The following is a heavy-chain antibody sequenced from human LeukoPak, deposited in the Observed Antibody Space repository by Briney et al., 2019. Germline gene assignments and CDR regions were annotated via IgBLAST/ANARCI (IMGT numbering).Heavy chain of an antibody. V-gene: IGHV4-4*07. Sequence: PSETLSLTCTVAGGSISSYYWSWIRQPAGKGLEWIGRIYTSGSTNYNPSLKSRVTMSVDTSKNQFSLKLSSVTAADTAVYYCASAWELPPGVDAFDLWGQETMVTVSS. CDR1: GGSISSYY. CDR3: ASAWELPPGVDAFDL. CDR2: IYTSGST. J-gene: IGHJ3*01. D-gene: IGHD1-26*01.